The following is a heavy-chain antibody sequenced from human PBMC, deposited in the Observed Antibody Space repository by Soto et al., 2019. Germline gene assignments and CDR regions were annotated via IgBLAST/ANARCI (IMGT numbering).Heavy chain of an antibody. Sequence: ASVKVSCKASGYTFTSYDINWVRQATGQGLEWMGWMNPNSGNTGYAQKFQGRVTMTRNTSISTAYMELSSLRSEDTAVYYCARWEVETQQWLVHDYSYGMDVWGQGTTVTVSS. CDR1: GYTFTSYD. CDR2: MNPNSGNT. D-gene: IGHD6-19*01. CDR3: ARWEVETQQWLVHDYSYGMDV. J-gene: IGHJ6*02. V-gene: IGHV1-8*01.